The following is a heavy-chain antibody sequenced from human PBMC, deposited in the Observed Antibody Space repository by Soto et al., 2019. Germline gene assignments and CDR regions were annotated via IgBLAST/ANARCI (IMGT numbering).Heavy chain of an antibody. V-gene: IGHV3-74*01. J-gene: IGHJ4*02. CDR1: GFTFSSYC. CDR3: AIESCGDACSPLDS. D-gene: IGHD2-21*01. CDR2: INSDGNST. Sequence: VQLVESGGGLVQPGGSLRLSCAAAGFTFSSYCMHWVRQVPGKGLVWVSRINSDGNSTNYADSVKGRFTMSRDNAKNTLYLLMNCMRAEETSVYYCAIESCGDACSPLDSWGQGTPVTVSS.